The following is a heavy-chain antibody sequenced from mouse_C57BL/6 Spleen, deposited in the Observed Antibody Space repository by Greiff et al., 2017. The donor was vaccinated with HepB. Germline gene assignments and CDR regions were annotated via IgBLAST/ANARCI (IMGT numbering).Heavy chain of an antibody. J-gene: IGHJ1*03. CDR1: GYAFSSYW. D-gene: IGHD1-1*01. Sequence: VQLQQSGAELVKPGASVKISCKASGYAFSSYWMNWVKQRPGKGLEWIGQIYPGAGDTNYNGKFKGKATLTADKSSSTAYMQLSSLPSVNSAVYVCAGEKHYYGSSYEGYFDVWGTGTTVTVSS. V-gene: IGHV1-80*01. CDR2: IYPGAGDT. CDR3: AGEKHYYGSSYEGYFDV.